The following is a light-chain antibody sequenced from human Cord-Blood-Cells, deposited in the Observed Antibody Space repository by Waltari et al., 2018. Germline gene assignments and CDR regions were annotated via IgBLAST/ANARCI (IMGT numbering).Light chain of an antibody. V-gene: IGKV4-1*01. CDR3: QQYYSTPLT. CDR2: WAS. CDR1: QSVLYSSNNKNY. Sequence: DIVMTQSPDSLAVSLGERATINLTSSQSVLYSSNNKNYLSWYQQNPGQTPKLLIYWASTREAGVPDRFSGSGSGTDFTLTISSLQAEDVAVYYCQQYYSTPLTFGGGTKVEIK. J-gene: IGKJ4*01.